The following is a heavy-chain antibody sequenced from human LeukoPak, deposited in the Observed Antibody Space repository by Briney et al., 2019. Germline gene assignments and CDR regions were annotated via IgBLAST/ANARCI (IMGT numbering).Heavy chain of an antibody. V-gene: IGHV3-74*01. CDR1: GFSFSYYW. CDR3: LRVDDTNGHNWFDP. J-gene: IGHJ5*02. CDR2: IIGDGTRT. Sequence: AGGSLRLSCAVSGFSFSYYWMHWVRQGSGKGPVWVSRIIGDGTRTDYADSVKGRFTISRDNAKSTLYLQMNSLTVEDTAVYYCLRVDDTNGHNWFDPWGQGTLVTVSS. D-gene: IGHD2-8*01.